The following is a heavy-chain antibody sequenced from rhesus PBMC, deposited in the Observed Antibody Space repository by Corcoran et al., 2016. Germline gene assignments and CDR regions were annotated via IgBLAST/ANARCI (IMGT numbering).Heavy chain of an antibody. CDR1: GGSISSSNW. J-gene: IGHJ5-1*01. CDR3: GRDGARRAMVVVDRFDV. D-gene: IGHD2-27*01. V-gene: IGHV4S19*01. Sequence: QVQLQESGPGLVKPSETLSLTCAVSGGSISSSNWWSWIRQPPGKGMEWIGYISGNDTTTYYNPPLKSRVTISKDTSKNQFALELSSVTAADTAVYYWGRDGARRAMVVVDRFDVWGPGVLVTVSS. CDR2: ISGNDTTT.